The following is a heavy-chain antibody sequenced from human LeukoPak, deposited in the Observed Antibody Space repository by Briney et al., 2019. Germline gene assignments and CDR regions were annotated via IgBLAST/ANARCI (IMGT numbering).Heavy chain of an antibody. V-gene: IGHV3-53*01. CDR1: GFTVSSNY. CDR3: ARGAKIGFGELHFDY. D-gene: IGHD3-10*01. CDR2: IYSGGST. Sequence: GGSLRLSCAASGFTVSSNYMSWVRQAPGKGLEWVSVIYSGGSTYYADSVKGRFTISRDNSKNTLYLQMNSLRAEDTAVYYCARGAKIGFGELHFDYWGQGTLVTVSS. J-gene: IGHJ4*02.